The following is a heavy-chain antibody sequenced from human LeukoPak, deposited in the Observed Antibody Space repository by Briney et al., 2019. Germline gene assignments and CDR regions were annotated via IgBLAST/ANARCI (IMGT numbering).Heavy chain of an antibody. CDR3: ASRPNRGTDDYYYYYYMDV. V-gene: IGHV1-2*06. CDR2: INPNSGGT. Sequence: GASVKVSCKASGYTFTGYYMHWVRQAPGQGLEWMGRINPNSGGTNYAQKFQGRVTMTRDTSISTAYMELSMLRSDDTAVYYCASRPNRGTDDYYYYYYMDVWGKGTTVTVSS. J-gene: IGHJ6*03. CDR1: GYTFTGYY. D-gene: IGHD3-10*01.